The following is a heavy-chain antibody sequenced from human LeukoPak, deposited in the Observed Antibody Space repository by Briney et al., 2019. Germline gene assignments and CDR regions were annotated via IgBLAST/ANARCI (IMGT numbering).Heavy chain of an antibody. CDR2: ISYDGSNK. CDR1: GFTFSSYG. J-gene: IGHJ4*02. D-gene: IGHD6-13*01. V-gene: IGHV3-30*18. Sequence: PGRSLRLSCAASGFTFSSYGMHWVRQAPGKGLEWVAVISYDGSNKYYADSVKGRFTISRDNSKNTLYLQMNSLRAEDTAVYYCAKSGIAAADIDYWGQGTLVTVSS. CDR3: AKSGIAAADIDY.